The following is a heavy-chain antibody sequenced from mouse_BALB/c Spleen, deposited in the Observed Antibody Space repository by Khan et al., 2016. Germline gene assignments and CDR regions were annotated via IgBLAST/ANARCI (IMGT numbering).Heavy chain of an antibody. D-gene: IGHD2-13*01. V-gene: IGHV9-3*02. CDR3: SGTGDYPDYAMDY. J-gene: IGHJ4*01. Sequence: QIQLVQSGPELKKPGETVKISCKASEYTFTNYGMNWVKQAPGKGLKWMGWINTNTGEPTYAEEFKGRFAFSLEASASTAYLQINNLKNEDSATYFCSGTGDYPDYAMDYWGQGTSVTVSS. CDR2: INTNTGEP. CDR1: EYTFTNYG.